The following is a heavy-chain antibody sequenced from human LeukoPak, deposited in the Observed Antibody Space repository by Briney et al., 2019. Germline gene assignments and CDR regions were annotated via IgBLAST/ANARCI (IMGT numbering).Heavy chain of an antibody. V-gene: IGHV1-3*01. D-gene: IGHD3-10*01. CDR1: GYTFTSYA. CDR2: INAGNGNT. CDR3: ARDSRYGSGSYYPLRY. Sequence: GASVKVSCKASGYTFTSYAMHWVRQAPGQRLEWMGWINAGNGNTKYSQKFQGRVTITRDTSASTAYMELSSLRSEDTAVYYCARDSRYGSGSYYPLRYWGQGTLVTVPS. J-gene: IGHJ4*02.